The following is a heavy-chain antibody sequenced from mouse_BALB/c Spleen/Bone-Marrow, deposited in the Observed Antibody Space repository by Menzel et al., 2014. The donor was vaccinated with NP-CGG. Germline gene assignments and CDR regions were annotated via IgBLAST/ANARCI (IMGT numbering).Heavy chain of an antibody. V-gene: IGHV14-3*02. D-gene: IGHD2-3*01. CDR1: GFNIKDTH. CDR3: ASYDGFRFAY. CDR2: FDPTNGNP. Sequence: EVKLMESGAELVKPGTSVKLSCTASGFNIKDTHLHWVQQRPEQGLGWIGRFDPTNGNPKYDPKFQGKATITVDTSSNTAYLQLSSLTSEDTAVYYCASYDGFRFAYWGQGTLVTVSA. J-gene: IGHJ3*01.